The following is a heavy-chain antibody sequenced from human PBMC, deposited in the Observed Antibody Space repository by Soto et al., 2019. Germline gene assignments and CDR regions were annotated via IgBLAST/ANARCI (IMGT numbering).Heavy chain of an antibody. CDR3: ARGGYSYGYVSYYYGMDV. V-gene: IGHV4-30-2*01. Sequence: SETLSLTCAVSCGSISSGGYSWSWIRQPPGKGLEWIGYIYHSGSTYYNPSLKSRVTISVDRSKNQFSLKLSSVTAADTAVYYCARGGYSYGYVSYYYGMDVWGQGTTVTVSS. D-gene: IGHD5-18*01. CDR2: IYHSGST. J-gene: IGHJ6*02. CDR1: CGSISSGGYS.